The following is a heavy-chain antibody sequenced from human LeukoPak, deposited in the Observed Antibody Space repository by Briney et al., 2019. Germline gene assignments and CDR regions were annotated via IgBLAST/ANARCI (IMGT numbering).Heavy chain of an antibody. Sequence: ASVKVSCKASGGTFSSYAISWVRQAPGQGLEWMGWISAYNGNTNYAQKLQGRVTMTTDTSTSTAYMELRSPRSDDTAVYYCARPFGGYKSVSYQKNAFDIWGQGTMVTVSS. CDR3: ARPFGGYKSVSYQKNAFDI. D-gene: IGHD5-24*01. V-gene: IGHV1-18*01. CDR2: ISAYNGNT. J-gene: IGHJ3*02. CDR1: GGTFSSYA.